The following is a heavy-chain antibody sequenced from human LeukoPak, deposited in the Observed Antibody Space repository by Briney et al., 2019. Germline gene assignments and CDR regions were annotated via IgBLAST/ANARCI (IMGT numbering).Heavy chain of an antibody. J-gene: IGHJ4*02. V-gene: IGHV6-1*01. D-gene: IGHD6-19*01. CDR3: ARAITTRYSSGWYSVDY. Sequence: SQTLSLTCAISGDSVSSNSAAWNWIRQSPSRGLEWLGRTYYRSKWYNDYAVSVKSRITINPDTSKNQFSLQLNSVAPEDTAVYYCARAITTRYSSGWYSVDYWGQGTLVTVSS. CDR2: TYYRSKWYN. CDR1: GDSVSSNSAA.